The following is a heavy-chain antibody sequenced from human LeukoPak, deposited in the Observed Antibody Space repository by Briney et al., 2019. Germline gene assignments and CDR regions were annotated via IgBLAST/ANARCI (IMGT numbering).Heavy chain of an antibody. Sequence: SETLSLTCTVSGGSISSYYWSWIRKPPGKGLEWIGYIYYSGSTNYNPSLKSRVTISVDTSKNQFSLKLSSGTAADTAVYYWATYDSRYNWFDPWGQGTLVTVSS. CDR2: IYYSGST. D-gene: IGHD3-22*01. CDR3: ATYDSRYNWFDP. J-gene: IGHJ5*02. V-gene: IGHV4-59*01. CDR1: GGSISSYY.